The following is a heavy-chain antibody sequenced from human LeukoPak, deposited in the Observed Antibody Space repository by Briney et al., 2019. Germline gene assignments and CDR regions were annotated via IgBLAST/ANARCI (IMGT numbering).Heavy chain of an antibody. J-gene: IGHJ4*02. D-gene: IGHD5-18*01. CDR3: AKDHEDTAELGTFGY. V-gene: IGHV3-30*18. Sequence: GGSLRLSCAASGFTFSSYGMHWVRQAPGKGLEWVAVISYDGSNKYYADSVKGRFTISRDNSKNTLYLQMNSLRAEDTAVYYCAKDHEDTAELGTFGYWGQGTLVTVSS. CDR2: ISYDGSNK. CDR1: GFTFSSYG.